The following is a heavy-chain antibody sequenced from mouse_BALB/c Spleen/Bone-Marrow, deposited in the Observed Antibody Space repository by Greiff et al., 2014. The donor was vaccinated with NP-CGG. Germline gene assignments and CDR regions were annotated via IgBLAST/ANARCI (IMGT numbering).Heavy chain of an antibody. CDR1: GFNIKDTY. J-gene: IGHJ4*01. CDR3: ARWEYYAMGY. Sequence: VQLKESGAELVKPGASVKLSCTASGFNIKDTYMHRVKQRPEQGLEWIGRIDPANGNTKYDPKFQGKATITADTSSNTAYLQLSSLTSEDTAVYYCARWEYYAMGYWGQGTSVTVSS. D-gene: IGHD4-1*01. V-gene: IGHV14-3*02. CDR2: IDPANGNT.